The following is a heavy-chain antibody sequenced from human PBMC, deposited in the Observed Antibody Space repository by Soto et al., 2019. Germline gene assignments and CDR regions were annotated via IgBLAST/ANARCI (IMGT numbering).Heavy chain of an antibody. Sequence: SGGSLRLSCAASGFALSSFDMDWVRQAPGKGLEWVSYINMDGGSTHYAESVKGRFTISRDNARNSLSLQMDSLRVEDTAVYYCVRDHSGLKDFDYWGQGILVTVSS. CDR2: INMDGGST. D-gene: IGHD3-10*01. CDR1: GFALSSFD. J-gene: IGHJ4*02. CDR3: VRDHSGLKDFDY. V-gene: IGHV3-48*03.